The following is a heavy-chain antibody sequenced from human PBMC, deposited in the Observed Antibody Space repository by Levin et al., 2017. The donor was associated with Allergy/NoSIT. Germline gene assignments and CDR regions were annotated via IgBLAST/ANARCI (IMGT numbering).Heavy chain of an antibody. V-gene: IGHV5-51*01. J-gene: IGHJ6*02. CDR2: IYPGDSDT. Sequence: GGSLRLSCKGSGYSFTSYWIGWVRQMPGKGLEWMGIIYPGDSDTRYSPSFQGQVTISADKSISTAYLQWSSLKASDTAMYYCARLRIVVVPAPTYYGMDVWGQGTTVTVSS. D-gene: IGHD2-2*01. CDR1: GYSFTSYW. CDR3: ARLRIVVVPAPTYYGMDV.